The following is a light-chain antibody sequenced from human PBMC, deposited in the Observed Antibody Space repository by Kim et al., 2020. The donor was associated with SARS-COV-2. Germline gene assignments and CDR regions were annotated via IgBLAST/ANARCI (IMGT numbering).Light chain of an antibody. CDR1: HSVSSSY. CDR3: QQYGSSPLT. CDR2: GAS. Sequence: EIVLTQSPVTVSLSPGDRASLSCRASHSVSSSYLAWYQQKPGQAPRLLIYGASSRATGIPDRFSGSGSRTDFTLTISRLEPEDVAVYYCQQYGSSPLTFGGGPKLEI. V-gene: IGKV3-20*01. J-gene: IGKJ4*01.